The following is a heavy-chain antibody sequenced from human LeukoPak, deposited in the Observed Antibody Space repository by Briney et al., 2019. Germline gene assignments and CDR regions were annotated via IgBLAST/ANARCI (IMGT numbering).Heavy chain of an antibody. CDR2: ISYDGSNK. Sequence: GRSLRLSCAASGFTFSSYAMHWVRQAPGKGLEWVAVISYDGSNKYYADSVKGRFTISRDNSKNTLYLQMNSLRAEDTAVYYCAKGLRSDLWGSLGYFDYWGQGTLVTVSS. V-gene: IGHV3-30-3*01. J-gene: IGHJ4*02. CDR1: GFTFSSYA. D-gene: IGHD7-27*01. CDR3: AKGLRSDLWGSLGYFDY.